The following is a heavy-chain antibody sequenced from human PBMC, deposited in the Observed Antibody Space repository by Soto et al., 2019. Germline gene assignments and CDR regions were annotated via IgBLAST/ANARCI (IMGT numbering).Heavy chain of an antibody. J-gene: IGHJ6*02. CDR2: ISSSSSYI. V-gene: IGHV3-21*01. CDR1: GFTFSSYS. Sequence: EVQLVVSGGGLVKPGGSLRLSCAASGFTFSSYSMNWVRQAPGKGLEWVSSISSSSSYIYYADSVKGRFTISRDNAKNSLYLQMNSLRAEDTAVYYCARVVQQLAHIYYYYGMDVWGQGTTVTVSS. D-gene: IGHD6-13*01. CDR3: ARVVQQLAHIYYYYGMDV.